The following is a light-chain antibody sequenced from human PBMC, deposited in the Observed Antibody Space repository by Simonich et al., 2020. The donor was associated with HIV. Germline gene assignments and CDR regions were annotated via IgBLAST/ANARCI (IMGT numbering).Light chain of an antibody. Sequence: EIVLTQSPATLSLSPGERATLSCRASQSVSSYLAWYKQKPGQAPRLLIYAASNRATGIPARFSGIGSGTDFTLTISSLEPEDFAIYYCQQRSNLITFGQGTRLEIK. V-gene: IGKV3-11*01. CDR1: QSVSSY. CDR2: AAS. J-gene: IGKJ5*01. CDR3: QQRSNLIT.